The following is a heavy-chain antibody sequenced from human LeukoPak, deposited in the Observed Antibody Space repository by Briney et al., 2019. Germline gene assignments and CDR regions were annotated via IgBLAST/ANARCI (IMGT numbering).Heavy chain of an antibody. J-gene: IGHJ6*02. D-gene: IGHD4-17*01. Sequence: PGGSLRLSCAASGFTVSSNYMSWVRQAPGKGLEWVSIIYSSGNTYYADSVKSRFTISRDNSKNTLYLQMNSLRAEDTAVYYCATMTTVIMGGYYYGMHVWGQGTTVTVSS. V-gene: IGHV3-53*01. CDR2: IYSSGNT. CDR1: GFTVSSNY. CDR3: ATMTTVIMGGYYYGMHV.